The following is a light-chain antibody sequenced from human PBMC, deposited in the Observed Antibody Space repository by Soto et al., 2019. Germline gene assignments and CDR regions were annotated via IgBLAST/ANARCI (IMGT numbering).Light chain of an antibody. CDR2: EVT. Sequence: QSVLTQPASVSGSPGQSVTISCTGTSSDVGGYNYVSWYQHHPGKAPKLMVYEVTQRPPGVSNRFSGSKSGNTASLTISGLQAEDEADYFCSSYTTRSTFCVFGTGTKVTVL. V-gene: IGLV2-14*01. CDR3: SSYTTRSTFCV. J-gene: IGLJ1*01. CDR1: SSDVGGYNY.